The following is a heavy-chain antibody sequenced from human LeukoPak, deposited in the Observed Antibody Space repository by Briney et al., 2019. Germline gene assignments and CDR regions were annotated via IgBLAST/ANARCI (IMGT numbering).Heavy chain of an antibody. J-gene: IGHJ4*02. Sequence: GGSLRLSCAASGFTFRSYWMSWVRQAPGKGLEWVATLNQDVSQIKYVDSVKGRFTISRDNAQNSLYLQMNSLRDEDTAVYYCAKLGYNSWDFDYWGQGTVVTVSS. CDR2: LNQDVSQI. V-gene: IGHV3-7*01. D-gene: IGHD6-13*01. CDR3: AKLGYNSWDFDY. CDR1: GFTFRSYW.